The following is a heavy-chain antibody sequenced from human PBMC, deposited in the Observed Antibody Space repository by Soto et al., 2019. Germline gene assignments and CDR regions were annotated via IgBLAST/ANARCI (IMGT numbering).Heavy chain of an antibody. V-gene: IGHV4-34*01. CDR2: INHSGST. Sequence: QVHLQQWGAGLPKPSETLSLTCAVYGGSFSGYFWNWVRQPPGKGLEWIGEINHSGSTKYNPSLKSRVTLSVDTSKNQFSLRVFSVTAADTAVYYCARDLSGYYYGMDVWGQGTTVTVS. CDR1: GGSFSGYF. CDR3: ARDLSGYYYGMDV. J-gene: IGHJ6*02.